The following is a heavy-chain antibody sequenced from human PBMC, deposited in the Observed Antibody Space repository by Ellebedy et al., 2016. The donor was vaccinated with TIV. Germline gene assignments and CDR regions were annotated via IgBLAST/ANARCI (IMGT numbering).Heavy chain of an antibody. D-gene: IGHD6-19*01. Sequence: ASVKVSCXASGGTFSSYAISWVRQAPGQGLEWMGWISAYNGNTNYAQKLQGRVTMTTDTSTSTAYMELRSLRSDDTAVYYCARGPLAVAYNWFDPWGQGTLVTVSS. CDR1: GGTFSSYA. CDR3: ARGPLAVAYNWFDP. J-gene: IGHJ5*02. V-gene: IGHV1-18*01. CDR2: ISAYNGNT.